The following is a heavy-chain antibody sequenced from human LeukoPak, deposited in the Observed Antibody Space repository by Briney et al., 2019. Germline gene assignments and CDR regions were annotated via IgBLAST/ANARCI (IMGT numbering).Heavy chain of an antibody. D-gene: IGHD4-23*01. CDR2: IASDGSST. Sequence: PGGGLRLSCAASGFTFWRDWVKWGRQAPGEGVVWVSRIASDGSSTTYADSVKGRFSISRHHAKNTLYLQMNRLRVEDTAVYYCARCRPHGNHYWGQETLVTVSS. CDR3: ARCRPHGNHY. CDR1: GFTFWRDW. V-gene: IGHV3-74*01. J-gene: IGHJ4*02.